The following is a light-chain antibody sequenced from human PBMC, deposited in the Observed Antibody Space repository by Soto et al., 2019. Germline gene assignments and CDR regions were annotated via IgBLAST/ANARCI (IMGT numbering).Light chain of an antibody. J-gene: IGLJ1*01. CDR2: NNN. CDR3: AAWDDSLSGYV. CDR1: GSNIGSNT. V-gene: IGLV1-44*01. Sequence: QSVLTQPPSASETPGQRVSISCSGSGSNIGSNTVHWYQQLPGTATKPLMYNNNQRPSGVPDRFSGSKSGTSASLAISGLQSEDEADYYCAAWDDSLSGYVFGTGTKLTVL.